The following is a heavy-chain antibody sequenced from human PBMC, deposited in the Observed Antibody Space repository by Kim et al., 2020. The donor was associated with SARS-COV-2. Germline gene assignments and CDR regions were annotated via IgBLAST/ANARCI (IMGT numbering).Heavy chain of an antibody. CDR1: GGSISSYY. CDR3: ARGTFGYSYAYLDLNWYF. CDR2: IYDSGTT. J-gene: IGHJ2*01. Sequence: SETLSLICTVSGGSISSYYWSWIRQPPGKGLEWIGYIYDSGTTNDNPSLKSRVTISVDTSKNQFSLKLSSVTAADTAVYYCARGTFGYSYAYLDLNWYF. V-gene: IGHV4-59*01. D-gene: IGHD5-18*01.